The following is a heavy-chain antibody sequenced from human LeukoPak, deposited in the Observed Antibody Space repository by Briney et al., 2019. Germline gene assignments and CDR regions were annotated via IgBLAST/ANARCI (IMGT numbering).Heavy chain of an antibody. V-gene: IGHV4-30-2*01. CDR2: IYHSGST. CDR3: ARVNFWSGYGPRAWFDP. Sequence: PSETLSLTCAVSGGSISSGGYSWSWIRQPPGKGLEWIGYIYHSGSTYYNPSLKSRVTISVDRSKNQFSLKLSSVTAADTAVYYCARVNFWSGYGPRAWFDPWGQGTLVTVSS. CDR1: GGSISSGGYS. J-gene: IGHJ5*02. D-gene: IGHD3-3*01.